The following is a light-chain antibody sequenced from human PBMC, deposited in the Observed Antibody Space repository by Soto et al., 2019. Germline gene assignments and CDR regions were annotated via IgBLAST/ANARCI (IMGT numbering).Light chain of an antibody. CDR1: SSDVGGYNY. Sequence: QSALTQPASVSGSHGQSITISCTGTSSDVGGYNYVSWYQQHPGKAPKLMIYEVSNRPSGVSNRCSGSKSGNTASLTIYGLQAEDEADDYCRSYTSSSTLVVFGGGTKLAVL. J-gene: IGLJ2*01. V-gene: IGLV2-14*01. CDR3: RSYTSSSTLVV. CDR2: EVS.